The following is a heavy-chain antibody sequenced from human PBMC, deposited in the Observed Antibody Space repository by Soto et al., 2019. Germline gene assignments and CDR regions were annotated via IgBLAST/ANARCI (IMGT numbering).Heavy chain of an antibody. V-gene: IGHV5-51*01. D-gene: IGHD3-16*01. CDR3: ARDYDYALDY. CDR2: IYPGDSET. Sequence: PGESLKISCKGSGYSFSSYWIGWVRQMPGKGLEWMGFIYPGDSETTYSPSFQGQATISVDKPISTAYLQWSSLKASDTAIYYCARDYDYALDYWGQGTLVTVSS. CDR1: GYSFSSYW. J-gene: IGHJ4*02.